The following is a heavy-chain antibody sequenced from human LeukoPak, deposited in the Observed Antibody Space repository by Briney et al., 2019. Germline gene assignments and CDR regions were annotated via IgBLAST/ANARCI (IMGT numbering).Heavy chain of an antibody. CDR1: RGYLRSYD. CDR3: ARAGYSYGTGYYLDY. D-gene: IGHD5-18*01. CDR2: LNYTSAT. Sequence: SDTLSLTCTVSRGYLRSYDWGWIRLRPGAGLEGIGYLNYTSATYNNPSLKSRVTISLDTSKNQFSLKLSSVTAADAAVYYCARAGYSYGTGYYLDYWGQGALVTVSS. V-gene: IGHV4-59*01. J-gene: IGHJ4*02.